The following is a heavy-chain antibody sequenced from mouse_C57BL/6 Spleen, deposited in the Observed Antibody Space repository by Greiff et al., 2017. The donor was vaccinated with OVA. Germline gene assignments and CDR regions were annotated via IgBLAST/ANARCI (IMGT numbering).Heavy chain of an antibody. CDR1: GYTFTSYW. Sequence: VKLQQPGAELVKPGASVKMSCKASGYTFTSYWITWVKQRPGQGLEWIGDIYPGSGSTNYNEKFKSKATLTVDTSSSTAYMQLSSLTSEDSAVYYCARNGYYRGYYAMDYWGQGTSVTVSS. J-gene: IGHJ4*01. D-gene: IGHD2-3*01. V-gene: IGHV1-55*01. CDR3: ARNGYYRGYYAMDY. CDR2: IYPGSGST.